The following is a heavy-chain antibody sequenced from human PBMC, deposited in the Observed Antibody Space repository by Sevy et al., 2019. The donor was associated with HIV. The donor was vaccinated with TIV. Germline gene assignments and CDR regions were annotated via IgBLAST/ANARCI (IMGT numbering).Heavy chain of an antibody. CDR2: IRQDGNEI. Sequence: GSLRLSWAASGFTFHTYWMQWVRQAPGKGLEWVANIRQDGNEIYYADSVKGRFTISRDNAMQSLYLEMNNLRVEDSGIYYCARRYFDVWGQGTLVTVSS. J-gene: IGHJ4*02. D-gene: IGHD3-16*02. CDR3: ARRYFDV. V-gene: IGHV3-7*01. CDR1: GFTFHTYW.